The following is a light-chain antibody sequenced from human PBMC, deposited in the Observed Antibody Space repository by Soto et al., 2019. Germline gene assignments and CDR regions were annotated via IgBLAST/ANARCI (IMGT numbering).Light chain of an antibody. CDR2: GAS. Sequence: DIVLTQSPGTLSLSPGERATLSCRASQTVRSSSLAWYQQKPGQAPRLLIFGASTRAAGFPDRFSGSGSGTDVTLTISRLEPEDFAVYYCQQYGSSPRTFDQGTKVEIK. J-gene: IGKJ1*01. V-gene: IGKV3-20*01. CDR1: QTVRSSS. CDR3: QQYGSSPRT.